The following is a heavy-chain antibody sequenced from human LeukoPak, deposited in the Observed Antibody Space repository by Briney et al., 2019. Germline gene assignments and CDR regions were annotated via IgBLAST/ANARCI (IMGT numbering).Heavy chain of an antibody. J-gene: IGHJ6*03. Sequence: SETLSLTCTVSGGSISSSSYYWGWIRQPPGKGLEWIGSISYSGSTYYNPSLKSRVTISVDTSKNQFSLKLSSVTAADTAVYYCASTYSGSYRYYYYYYMDVWGKGTTVTISS. CDR2: ISYSGST. CDR1: GGSISSSSYY. V-gene: IGHV4-39*07. D-gene: IGHD1-26*01. CDR3: ASTYSGSYRYYYYYYMDV.